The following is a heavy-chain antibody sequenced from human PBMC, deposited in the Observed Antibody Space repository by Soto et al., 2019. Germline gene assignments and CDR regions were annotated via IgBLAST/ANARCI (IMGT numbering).Heavy chain of an antibody. V-gene: IGHV1-69*06. D-gene: IGHD1-20*01. CDR3: ARAYNWNDAPHAFDI. J-gene: IGHJ3*02. Sequence: VKVSCKASGGTFSSYAISWVRQAPGQGLEWMGGIIPIFGTANYAQKFQGRVTITADKSTSTAYMELSSLRSEDTAVYYCARAYNWNDAPHAFDIWGQGTMVTVSS. CDR2: IIPIFGTA. CDR1: GGTFSSYA.